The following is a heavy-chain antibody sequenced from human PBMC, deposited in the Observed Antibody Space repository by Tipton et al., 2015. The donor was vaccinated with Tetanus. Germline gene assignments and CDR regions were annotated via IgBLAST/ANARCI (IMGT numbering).Heavy chain of an antibody. D-gene: IGHD3-9*01. J-gene: IGHJ4*02. V-gene: IGHV4-59*08. CDR2: IHYSGRT. CDR3: ARVIYDILTGYHIDY. Sequence: TLSLTCTVSGGSINSYYWSWVRQPPGKGLEWIAYIHYSGRTNYNPSLKSRVTISLDTPKNQFSLKLSSVTAADTAVYYCARVIYDILTGYHIDYWGQGTLVTVSS. CDR1: GGSINSYY.